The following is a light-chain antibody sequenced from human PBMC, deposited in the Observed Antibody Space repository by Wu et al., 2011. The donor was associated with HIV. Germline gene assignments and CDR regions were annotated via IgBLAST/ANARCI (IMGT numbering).Light chain of an antibody. V-gene: IGKV3-15*01. CDR3: QQYDVWPRT. Sequence: EIVLTQSPGTLSLSPGERATLSCRVSQSISSGYLAWYQQKPGQAPRLLIYGASTRATGIPTRFSGSGSGTGFTLTISSLQSEDFAVYYCQQYDVWPRTFGQETKVIIK. CDR1: QSISSGY. J-gene: IGKJ1*01. CDR2: GAS.